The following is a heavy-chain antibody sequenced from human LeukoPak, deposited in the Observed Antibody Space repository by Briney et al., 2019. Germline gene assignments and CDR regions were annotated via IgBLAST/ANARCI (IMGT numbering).Heavy chain of an antibody. CDR3: ARGQGYYYYDSSGYYEFDP. D-gene: IGHD3-22*01. Sequence: SVKVSCKASGGTFSSYAISWVRQAPGQGLEWMGRIIPILGIANYAQKFQGRVTITADKSTSTAYMELSSLRSEDTAVYYCARGQGYYYYDSSGYYEFDPWGQGTLVTVSS. CDR2: IIPILGIA. V-gene: IGHV1-69*04. CDR1: GGTFSSYA. J-gene: IGHJ5*02.